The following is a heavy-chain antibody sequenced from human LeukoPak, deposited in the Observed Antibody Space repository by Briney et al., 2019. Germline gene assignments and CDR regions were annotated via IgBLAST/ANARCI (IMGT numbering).Heavy chain of an antibody. Sequence: GGSLRLSCAAPGFTFSSYEMNWVRQAPGKGLEWVSYISSSGSTKYYADSVKGRFTISRDNAKNSLYLQMNSLRAEDTAVYYCARVYGSYYYGMDVWGQGTTVRVSS. J-gene: IGHJ6*02. CDR2: ISSSGSTK. D-gene: IGHD4-17*01. CDR1: GFTFSSYE. CDR3: ARVYGSYYYGMDV. V-gene: IGHV3-48*03.